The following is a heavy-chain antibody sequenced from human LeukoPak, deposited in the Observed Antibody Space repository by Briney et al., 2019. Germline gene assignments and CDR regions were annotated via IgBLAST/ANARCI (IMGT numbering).Heavy chain of an antibody. J-gene: IGHJ4*02. Sequence: SETLSLTCTVSGGSVSSGSYYWSWIRQPPGKGLEWIGYIHYSGSTTYNPSLKSRVTISVDTSKNQFSLKLSSVTAADTAVYYCARTYYYDSSVNDRDDYWGQGTLVTVSS. D-gene: IGHD3-22*01. V-gene: IGHV4-61*01. CDR3: ARTYYYDSSVNDRDDY. CDR1: GGSVSSGSYY. CDR2: IHYSGST.